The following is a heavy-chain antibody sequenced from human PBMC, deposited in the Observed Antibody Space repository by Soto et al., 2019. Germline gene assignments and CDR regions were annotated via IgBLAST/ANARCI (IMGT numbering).Heavy chain of an antibody. CDR2: IYYSGST. J-gene: IGHJ5*02. V-gene: IGHV4-59*01. Sequence: SETLSLTCTVSGGSICSYYWSWIRQPPGKGLEWIGYIYYSGSTNYNPSLKSRVTISVDTSKNQFSLKLSSVTAADTAVYYCARANYDFWSGYNNWFDPWGQGTLVTVSS. CDR1: GGSICSYY. D-gene: IGHD3-3*01. CDR3: ARANYDFWSGYNNWFDP.